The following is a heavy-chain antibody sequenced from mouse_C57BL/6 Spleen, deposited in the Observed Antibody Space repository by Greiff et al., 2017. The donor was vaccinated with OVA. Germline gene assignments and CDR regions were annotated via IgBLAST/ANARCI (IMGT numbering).Heavy chain of an antibody. CDR1: GYTFTSYW. CDR2: INPSNGGP. D-gene: IGHD1-1*01. J-gene: IGHJ1*03. Sequence: QVQLQQPGTELVKPGASVKLSCKASGYTFTSYWMHWVKQRPGQGLEWIGNINPSNGGPNYNEKFKSKATLTVDKSSSTAYMQLSSLTSEDSAVYYCARGSSSHWYFDVWGTGTTVTVSS. V-gene: IGHV1-53*01. CDR3: ARGSSSHWYFDV.